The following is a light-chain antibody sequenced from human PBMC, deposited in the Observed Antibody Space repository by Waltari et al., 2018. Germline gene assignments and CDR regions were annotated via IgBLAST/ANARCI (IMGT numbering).Light chain of an antibody. Sequence: QSALTQPASVPGSPGQSITISCTGTSSDVASYNLVSWYQQYPGKAPRLVIYEVFKRPASVSSRCSGSKSGSTASLTISGVQAEDEATYYCSSYAGRSILIFGGGT. V-gene: IGLV2-23*02. CDR1: SSDVASYNL. J-gene: IGLJ2*01. CDR2: EVF. CDR3: SSYAGRSILI.